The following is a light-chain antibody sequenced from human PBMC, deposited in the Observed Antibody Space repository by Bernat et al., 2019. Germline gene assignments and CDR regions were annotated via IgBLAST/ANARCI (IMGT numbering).Light chain of an antibody. CDR2: LGS. V-gene: IGKV2-28*01. J-gene: IGKJ2*01. Sequence: DIKMTQSHLSLTVTPGEPASISCKSSQSLLHDNGYKYLDWYLQKPGQSPQLLIYLGSHRASGVPDRISGSGSGTHFTLKINRVEAEDVGIYYGMQSLQTPYTFGQGTKLEIK. CDR1: QSLLHDNGYKY. CDR3: MQSLQTPYT.